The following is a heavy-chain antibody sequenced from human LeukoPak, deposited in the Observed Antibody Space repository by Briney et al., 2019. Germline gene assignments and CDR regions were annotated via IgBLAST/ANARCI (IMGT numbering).Heavy chain of an antibody. CDR1: GFISSTYY. J-gene: IGHJ3*01. V-gene: IGHV3-7*04. Sequence: GGSLRLSCVASGFISSTYYVSWIRQAPGKGLEWVANIKQDGSQKYYMDSVKGRVTISRDDAKNSVDLQMNSLRAEDTAVYYCARENDGFDLWGQGTMVTVSS. CDR2: IKQDGSQK. CDR3: ARENDGFDL.